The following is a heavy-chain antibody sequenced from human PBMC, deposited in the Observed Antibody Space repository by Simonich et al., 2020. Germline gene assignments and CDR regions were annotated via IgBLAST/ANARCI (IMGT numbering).Heavy chain of an antibody. CDR2: INPNSGGT. Sequence: QVQLVQSGAEVKKPGASVKVSCKASGYTFTGYYMNWVRQAPGQGLDRLGWINPNSGGTNYAQKFQGRVTMTSDTSISTAYMELSRLRSDDTAVYYCARDELGIQHWYFDLWGRGTLVTVSS. CDR1: GYTFTGYY. CDR3: ARDELGIQHWYFDL. V-gene: IGHV1-2*02. J-gene: IGHJ2*01. D-gene: IGHD7-27*01.